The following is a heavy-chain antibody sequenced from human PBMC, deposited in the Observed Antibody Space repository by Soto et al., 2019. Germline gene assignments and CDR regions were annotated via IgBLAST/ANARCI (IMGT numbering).Heavy chain of an antibody. J-gene: IGHJ5*02. Sequence: QVQLQQWGAGLLKPSETLSLTCAVYGGSFSGYYWSWIRQPPGKGLEWIGEINHSGSTNYNPSLKSRVTISVDTSKNQFSLKLSSVTAADTAVYYCARGSKYCSSTSCYTRVPWFDPWGQGNLVTVSS. CDR3: ARGSKYCSSTSCYTRVPWFDP. V-gene: IGHV4-34*01. CDR2: INHSGST. CDR1: GGSFSGYY. D-gene: IGHD2-2*02.